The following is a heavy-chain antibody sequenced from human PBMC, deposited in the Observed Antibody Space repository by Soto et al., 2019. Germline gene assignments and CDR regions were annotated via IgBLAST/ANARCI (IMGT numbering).Heavy chain of an antibody. CDR1: GFTFDDYA. D-gene: IGHD6-6*01. CDR3: ARDIGGIAARPGGYYYYYYGMDV. Sequence: PGGSLRLSCAASGFTFDDYAMHWVRQAPGKGLEWVSGISWNRGSIGYADSVKGRFTISREHAKNSLYLQMNSLRAEDTALYYCARDIGGIAARPGGYYYYYYGMDVWGQGTTVTVSS. V-gene: IGHV3-9*01. CDR2: ISWNRGSI. J-gene: IGHJ6*02.